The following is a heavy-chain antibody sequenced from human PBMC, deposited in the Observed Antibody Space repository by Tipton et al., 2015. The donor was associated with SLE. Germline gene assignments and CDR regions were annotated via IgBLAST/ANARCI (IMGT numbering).Heavy chain of an antibody. CDR1: GFTFSIYG. V-gene: IGHV3-23*01. D-gene: IGHD2-2*01. CDR3: AKEICSSTTCYDAFDI. CDR2: ISGSDDRK. J-gene: IGHJ3*02. Sequence: SLRLSCAASGFTFSIYGMNWVRQAPGKGLEWVSGISGSDDRKYYTGSVKGRFTISRDNSKNTVYLQMNSLRAEDTAVYYCAKEICSSTTCYDAFDIWGQGTMVTVSS.